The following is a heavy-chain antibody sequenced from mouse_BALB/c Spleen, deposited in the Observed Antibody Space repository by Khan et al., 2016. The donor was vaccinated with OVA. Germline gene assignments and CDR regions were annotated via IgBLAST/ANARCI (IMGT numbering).Heavy chain of an antibody. V-gene: IGHV5-17*02. J-gene: IGHJ2*01. CDR1: GFTFTSYG. Sequence: VQLKESGGGLVQSGGSRKLSCAASGFTFTSYGMHWIRQAPEKGLEWVAYISSDSNTIYYADTVKGRFTISRDNPKNTLFLQMTSLRSGDTAMYFCATSYFYGYYFDYWGQGTTLTGSS. CDR2: ISSDSNTI. CDR3: ATSYFYGYYFDY. D-gene: IGHD1-1*01.